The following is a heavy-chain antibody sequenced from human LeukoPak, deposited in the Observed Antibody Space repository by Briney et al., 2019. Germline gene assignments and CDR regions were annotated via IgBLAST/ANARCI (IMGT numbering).Heavy chain of an antibody. Sequence: PSETLSLTCAVSGGSISGGGYSWSWIRQPPGRGLEWIGYIYNSGSTYYNPSLESRLTISLDTSKNQFSLKLSSVTAADTAVYYCARTSTGYSSSFFAVWFDPWGQGTLVTVSS. D-gene: IGHD6-13*01. V-gene: IGHV4-30-4*07. J-gene: IGHJ5*02. CDR2: IYNSGST. CDR1: GGSISGGGYS. CDR3: ARTSTGYSSSFFAVWFDP.